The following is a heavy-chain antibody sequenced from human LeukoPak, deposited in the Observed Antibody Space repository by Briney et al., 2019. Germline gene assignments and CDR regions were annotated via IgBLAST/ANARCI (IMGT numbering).Heavy chain of an antibody. V-gene: IGHV1-18*01. CDR3: ARESIGGYGFDY. CDR1: GYMFTSHG. Sequence: ASVKVSCKSSGYMFTSHGIHWLRRAPGQGLEWMGWISAQNGNTNYMQQFLGRVTMTRDTSASTVYMELRSLKSDDTAVYYCARESIGGYGFDYWGQGTPVTVAS. CDR2: ISAQNGNT. D-gene: IGHD6-25*01. J-gene: IGHJ4*02.